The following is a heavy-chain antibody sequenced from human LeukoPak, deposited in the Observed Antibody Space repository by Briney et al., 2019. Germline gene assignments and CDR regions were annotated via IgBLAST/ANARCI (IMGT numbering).Heavy chain of an antibody. Sequence: PSETLSLTCTVSGGSISSSSHYWGWIRQPPGKGLEWIGSIHYSGSTNFNPSLKSRVTISVDTPKNQVSLKLSSVTAADTAVYYCAKHESLIAFDIWGQGTMVTVSS. CDR3: AKHESLIAFDI. J-gene: IGHJ3*02. CDR1: GGSISSSSHY. CDR2: IHYSGST. V-gene: IGHV4-39*01.